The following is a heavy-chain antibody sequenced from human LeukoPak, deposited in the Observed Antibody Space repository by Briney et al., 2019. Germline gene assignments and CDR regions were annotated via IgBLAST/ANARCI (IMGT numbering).Heavy chain of an antibody. CDR3: ARYSGSPYWYLDH. CDR2: IYHSGAT. Sequence: SETLSLTCIVSGGSIGNYYWTWIRQPPGKGLEWIGHIYHSGATKYNASLESRVTMSVDTSKNQFSLKLNSVTAADTAIYHCARYSGSPYWYLDHWGQGALVTVSS. D-gene: IGHD1-26*01. J-gene: IGHJ4*02. CDR1: GGSIGNYY. V-gene: IGHV4-59*01.